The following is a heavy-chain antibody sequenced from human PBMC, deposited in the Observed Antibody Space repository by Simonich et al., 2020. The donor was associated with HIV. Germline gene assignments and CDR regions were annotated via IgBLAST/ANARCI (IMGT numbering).Heavy chain of an antibody. CDR2: INHSGST. V-gene: IGHV4-34*04. D-gene: IGHD2-15*01. Sequence: QVQLQQWGAGLLKPSETLSLTCAVYGGSFSGYYWSWIRQPPGKGLEWIGEINHSGSTNANPSLKSRATISVDTSKNQFSLKLTSGTAADTAVYYCASHYGGNHLNWFDPWGQGTLVTVSS. CDR3: ASHYGGNHLNWFDP. CDR1: GGSFSGYY. J-gene: IGHJ5*02.